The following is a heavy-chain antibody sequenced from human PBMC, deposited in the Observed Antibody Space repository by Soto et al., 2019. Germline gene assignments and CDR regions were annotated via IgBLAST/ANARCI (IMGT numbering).Heavy chain of an antibody. J-gene: IGHJ6*03. CDR2: ISGNGGTT. D-gene: IGHD2-2*01. CDR1: GFTFSNYA. V-gene: IGHV3-23*01. Sequence: GGSLRLSCAASGFTFSNYAMTWVRQAPGKGLEWVSGISGNGGTTFYAGSVKGRFAISRDNSKNTLYLQMSSLRAEDTAVYYCALRYCSRSTCPPLNSYFYMDVWGKGTTVTVS. CDR3: ALRYCSRSTCPPLNSYFYMDV.